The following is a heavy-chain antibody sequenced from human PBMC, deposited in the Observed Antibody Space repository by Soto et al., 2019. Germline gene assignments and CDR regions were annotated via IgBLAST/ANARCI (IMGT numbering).Heavy chain of an antibody. V-gene: IGHV4-4*07. J-gene: IGHJ3*02. Sequence: SETLSLTCTVSGGSISSYYWSWIRQPAGKGLEWIGRIYTSGSTNYNPSLKSRVTMSVDTSKNQFSLKLSSVTAEDTAVYYCAHPRGYGVFDAYDIWGQGAMVTVSS. CDR1: GGSISSYY. CDR2: IYTSGST. CDR3: AHPRGYGVFDAYDI. D-gene: IGHD4-17*01.